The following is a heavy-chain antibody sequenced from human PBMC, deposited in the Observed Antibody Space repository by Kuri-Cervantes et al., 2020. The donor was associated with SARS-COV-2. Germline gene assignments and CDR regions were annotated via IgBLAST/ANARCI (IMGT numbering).Heavy chain of an antibody. Sequence: SETLSLTCAVSGDSIKSGYFWGWIRQPPGKPMEWIASIYHSGSTYYNPSLQSRVTISVDKSKNQFSLKMNSLTAADTAVYYCARDGKDFWTYYHMDVWGKGTTVTVS. J-gene: IGHJ6*03. CDR2: IYHSGST. V-gene: IGHV4-38-2*02. CDR1: GDSIKSGYF. CDR3: ARDGKDFWTYYHMDV. D-gene: IGHD3/OR15-3a*01.